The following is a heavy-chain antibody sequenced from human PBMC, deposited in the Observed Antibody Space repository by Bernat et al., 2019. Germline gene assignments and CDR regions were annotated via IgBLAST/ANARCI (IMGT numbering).Heavy chain of an antibody. Sequence: EVQLVESGGGLVQPGGSLRLSCAASGFTLSNYWMHWVRQAPGKGLVWVSRINSDGGDTNYANSVKGRFTISRDNAKNTLFLQMNSLRAEDTAVYYCARDRSAVKGVIISYYMDVWGKGTTVTVSS. D-gene: IGHD3-10*01. CDR2: INSDGGDT. CDR1: GFTLSNYW. V-gene: IGHV3-74*01. CDR3: ARDRSAVKGVIISYYMDV. J-gene: IGHJ6*03.